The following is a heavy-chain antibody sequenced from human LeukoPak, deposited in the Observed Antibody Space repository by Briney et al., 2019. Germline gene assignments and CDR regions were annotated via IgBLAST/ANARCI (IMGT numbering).Heavy chain of an antibody. CDR3: ARDRLQLQS. CDR2: IYTSGST. J-gene: IGHJ5*02. Sequence: SETLSLTCTVSGGSISSYYWSWIRQPAGKGPEYIGRIYTSGSTSYNPSLKSRVTISVDTSKNQFSLKLSSVTAAETAVYYCARDRLQLQSWGQGTLVTVSS. CDR1: GGSISSYY. D-gene: IGHD1-1*01. V-gene: IGHV4-4*07.